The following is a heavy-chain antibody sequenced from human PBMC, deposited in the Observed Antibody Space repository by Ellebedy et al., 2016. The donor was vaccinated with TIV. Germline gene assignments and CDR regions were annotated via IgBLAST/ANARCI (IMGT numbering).Heavy chain of an antibody. CDR3: ARDPYYGDYAIYYYYGMDV. V-gene: IGHV3-74*01. Sequence: GESLKISCAASGFTFSSYWMHWVRQAPGKGLVWVSRINSDGSSTSYADSVKSRFTISRDNAKNTLYLQMNSLRAEDTAVYYCARDPYYGDYAIYYYYGMDVWGQGTTVTVSS. CDR2: INSDGSST. CDR1: GFTFSSYW. J-gene: IGHJ6*02. D-gene: IGHD4-17*01.